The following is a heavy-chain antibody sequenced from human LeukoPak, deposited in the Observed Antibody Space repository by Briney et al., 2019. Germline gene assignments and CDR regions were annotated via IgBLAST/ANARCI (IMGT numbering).Heavy chain of an antibody. CDR1: GFPFSTYW. J-gene: IGHJ4*02. Sequence: GGSLRLSCVASGFPFSTYWMYWVRQAPGKGLIWVSHINSDGSNTRYVDSVKGRFTISRDNAKNTLYLQMNSLRAEDTGVYYCARKTVPDYWGQGTLVTVSS. CDR2: INSDGSNT. D-gene: IGHD1-1*01. V-gene: IGHV3-74*01. CDR3: ARKTVPDY.